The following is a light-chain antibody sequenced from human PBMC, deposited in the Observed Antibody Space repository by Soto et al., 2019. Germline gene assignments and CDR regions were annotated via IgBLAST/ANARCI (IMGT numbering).Light chain of an antibody. Sequence: DIQLTQSPSCLSASVGDIVSISCRASQDIAHNLNWYQQKPGRDTKLLIFEKSTLLYGVKSRFSGSGSGTEFTLTISSMQPEDFATYFCKQYSAHQLHVGGGTPGDIK. CDR2: EKS. V-gene: IGKV1-9*01. J-gene: IGKJ4*01. CDR1: QDIAHN. CDR3: KQYSAHQLH.